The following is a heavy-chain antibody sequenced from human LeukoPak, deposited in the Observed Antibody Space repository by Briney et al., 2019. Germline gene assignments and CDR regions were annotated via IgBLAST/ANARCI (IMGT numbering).Heavy chain of an antibody. D-gene: IGHD3-3*01. CDR2: IRYDGSNK. CDR3: AREDDFWSGQGSYFDY. V-gene: IGHV3-30*02. Sequence: PGGSLRLSCAASGFTFSSYGMHWVRQAPGKGLEWVAFIRYDGSNKYYADSVKGRFTISRDNAKNSLYLQMNSLRAEDTAVYYCAREDDFWSGQGSYFDYWGQGTLVTVSS. CDR1: GFTFSSYG. J-gene: IGHJ4*02.